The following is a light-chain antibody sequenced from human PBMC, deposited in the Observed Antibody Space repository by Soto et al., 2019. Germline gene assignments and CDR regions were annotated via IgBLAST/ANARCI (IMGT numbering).Light chain of an antibody. CDR1: QSISSY. CDR2: AAC. J-gene: IGKJ1*01. Sequence: DLQMTQSPSSLSASVGDRVTITCPASQSISSYLNWYQQKPGKAPKLLIYAACSLQSGVPSRFSGSGSGTDFTLTISSLQPEDFATYYCQQSYSTPGTFGQGTKVEIK. V-gene: IGKV1-39*01. CDR3: QQSYSTPGT.